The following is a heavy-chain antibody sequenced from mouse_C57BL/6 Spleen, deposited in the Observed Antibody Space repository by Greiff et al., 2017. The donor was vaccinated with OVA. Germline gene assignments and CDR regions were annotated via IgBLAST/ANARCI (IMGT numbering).Heavy chain of an antibody. CDR3: ARSLTGALYFDY. J-gene: IGHJ2*01. V-gene: IGHV1-50*01. CDR2: IDPSDSYT. CDR1: GYTFTSYW. Sequence: QVQLQQPGAELVKPGASVKLSCKASGYTFTSYWMWWVKQRPGQGLEWSGEIDPSDSYTNYNPKLKGKATLTVDTSSSTAYMQLSVLTSEDSAVYYCARSLTGALYFDYWGQGTTLTVSS. D-gene: IGHD4-1*01.